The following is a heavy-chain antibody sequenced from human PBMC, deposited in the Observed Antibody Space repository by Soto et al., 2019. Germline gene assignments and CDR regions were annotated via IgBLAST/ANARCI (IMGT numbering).Heavy chain of an antibody. V-gene: IGHV3-30-3*01. CDR2: ISYDGSNK. D-gene: IGHD3-22*01. Sequence: QVQLVESGGGVVQPGRSLRLSCAASGFTFSSYAMHWVRQAPGKGLEWEAVISYDGSNKYYADSVKGRFTISRDNSKNTLYLQMNSLRAEDTAAYYCARGSHGIVVVTSPFDYWGQGTLVTVSS. CDR1: GFTFSSYA. J-gene: IGHJ4*02. CDR3: ARGSHGIVVVTSPFDY.